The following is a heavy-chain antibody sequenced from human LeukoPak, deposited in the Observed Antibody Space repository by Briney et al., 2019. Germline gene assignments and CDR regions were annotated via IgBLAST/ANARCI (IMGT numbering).Heavy chain of an antibody. CDR3: ARPTETYSYYYALDV. J-gene: IGHJ6*02. CDR1: GYSFTNYW. CDR2: IYPGDSDT. Sequence: GESLKISCKASGYSFTNYWIAWVRQMPGKGLEWMGFIYPGDSDTRYSPSFQGQVTISADESINTAYLQWSSLRASDTAIYYCARPTETYSYYYALDVWGQGTTVAVSS. V-gene: IGHV5-51*01.